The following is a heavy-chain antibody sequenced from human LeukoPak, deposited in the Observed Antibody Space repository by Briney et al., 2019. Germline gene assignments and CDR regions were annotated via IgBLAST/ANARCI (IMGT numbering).Heavy chain of an antibody. J-gene: IGHJ4*02. Sequence: PSQTLSLTCTVSGGSISNGAYYWSWIRQPPGKGLEWIGYVSHSGSTYYNPSLKSRVTISIDTSKNQFSLKLGSVTAADTAVYYCARAPDYGQLFDYWGQGTLVTVSS. CDR2: VSHSGST. D-gene: IGHD4/OR15-4a*01. CDR1: GGSISNGAYY. CDR3: ARAPDYGQLFDY. V-gene: IGHV4-30-2*01.